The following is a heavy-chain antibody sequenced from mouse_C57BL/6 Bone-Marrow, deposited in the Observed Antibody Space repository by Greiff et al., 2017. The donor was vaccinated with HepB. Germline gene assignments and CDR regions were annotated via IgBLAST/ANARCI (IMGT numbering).Heavy chain of an antibody. V-gene: IGHV5-4*01. J-gene: IGHJ2*01. D-gene: IGHD2-3*01. CDR3: ARDPLYDDY. CDR2: ISDGGSYT. CDR1: GFTFSSYA. Sequence: EVQLVESGGGLVKPGGSLKLSCAASGFTFSSYAMSWVRRPPETRLEWVATISDGGSYTYYPDNVKGRFTISRDNAKNNLYLQMSHLKSEDTAMYYCARDPLYDDYWGQGTTLTVSS.